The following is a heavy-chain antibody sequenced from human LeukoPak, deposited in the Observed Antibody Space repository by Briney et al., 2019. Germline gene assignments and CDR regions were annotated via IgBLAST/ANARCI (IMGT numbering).Heavy chain of an antibody. CDR2: IYYSGST. V-gene: IGHV4-39*07. J-gene: IGHJ2*01. CDR3: ARGVKIEYSTSSRNWYFDL. Sequence: RASETLSLTCTVSGGSISSSSYYWGWIRQPPGKGLEWIGSIYYSGSTYYNPSLKSRVTISIDTSKNQFSLKLSSMTAADRAVYYGARGVKIEYSTSSRNWYFDLWGRGTLVTVSS. CDR1: GGSISSSSYY. D-gene: IGHD6-6*01.